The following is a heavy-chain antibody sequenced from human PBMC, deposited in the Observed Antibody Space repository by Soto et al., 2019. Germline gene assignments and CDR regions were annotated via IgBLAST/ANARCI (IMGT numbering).Heavy chain of an antibody. J-gene: IGHJ6*02. Sequence: LGESLKISCKGSGYSFTSYWIGWVRQMPGKGLEWMGIIYPGDSDTRYRPSFQRQVTISADKSIRTAYLQWSSLKASDTAMYYCATTTVTPTYRYYYGMDVWGQGTTVTVSS. V-gene: IGHV5-51*01. CDR1: GYSFTSYW. D-gene: IGHD4-17*01. CDR3: ATTTVTPTYRYYYGMDV. CDR2: IYPGDSDT.